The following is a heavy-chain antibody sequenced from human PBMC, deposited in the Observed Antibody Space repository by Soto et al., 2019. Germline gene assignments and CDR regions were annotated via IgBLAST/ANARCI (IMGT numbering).Heavy chain of an antibody. J-gene: IGHJ6*02. CDR2: IIPIFGTA. D-gene: IGHD3-3*01. CDR3: ARLHGQLRFLEWLSKARYYYYYGMDV. Sequence: QVQLVQSGAEVKKPGSSVKVSCKASGGTFSSYAISWVRQAPGQGLEWMGGIIPIFGTANYAQKFQGRVTITADESTSTAYMELSSLRSEDTAVYYCARLHGQLRFLEWLSKARYYYYYGMDVWGQGTTVTVSS. V-gene: IGHV1-69*12. CDR1: GGTFSSYA.